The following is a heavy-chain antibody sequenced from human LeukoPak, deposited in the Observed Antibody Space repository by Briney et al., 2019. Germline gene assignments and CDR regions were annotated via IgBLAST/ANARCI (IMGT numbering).Heavy chain of an antibody. V-gene: IGHV1-46*01. CDR2: INPSAGGT. J-gene: IGHJ4*02. D-gene: IGHD5-18*01. CDR1: GYTFTSYY. CDR3: ARGAAPNTAMVYFDY. Sequence: ASVKVSCKASGYTFTSYYMHWVRQAPGQGLEWMGIINPSAGGTTYAQKFQGRVTMTRDTSTSTVYMELSSLRSEDTAVYYCARGAAPNTAMVYFDYWGQGTLVTVSS.